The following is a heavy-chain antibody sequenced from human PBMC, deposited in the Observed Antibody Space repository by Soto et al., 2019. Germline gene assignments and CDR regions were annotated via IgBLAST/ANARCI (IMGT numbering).Heavy chain of an antibody. Sequence: SETLSLTCTVSGGSISSGDYYWSWIRQPPGKGLEWFGYIYYSGSTYYNPSLKSRVTISVDTSKNQFSLKLSSVTAADTAVYYCARAVRGYCSGGSCYYYYGMDVWGQGTTVTVSS. CDR1: GGSISSGDYY. CDR3: ARAVRGYCSGGSCYYYYGMDV. D-gene: IGHD2-15*01. V-gene: IGHV4-30-4*01. CDR2: IYYSGST. J-gene: IGHJ6*02.